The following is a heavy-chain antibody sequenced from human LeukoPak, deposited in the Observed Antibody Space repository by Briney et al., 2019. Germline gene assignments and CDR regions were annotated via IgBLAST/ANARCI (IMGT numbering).Heavy chain of an antibody. CDR3: ARDGDTRWLQLDGPAYFDY. V-gene: IGHV3-23*01. D-gene: IGHD5-24*01. J-gene: IGHJ4*02. Sequence: SGGSLRLSCAASGFTFSSYAMSWVRQAPGKGLEWVSAIGGSGGSTYYADSVKGRFTISRDNSKNTLYLQMNSLRAEDTAVYYCARDGDTRWLQLDGPAYFDYWGQGTLVTVSS. CDR1: GFTFSSYA. CDR2: IGGSGGST.